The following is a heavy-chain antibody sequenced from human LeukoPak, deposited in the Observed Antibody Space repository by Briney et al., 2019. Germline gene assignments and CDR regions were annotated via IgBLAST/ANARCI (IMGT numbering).Heavy chain of an antibody. CDR2: IYYSGST. D-gene: IGHD6-19*01. CDR1: GGSISSYY. V-gene: IGHV4-59*01. J-gene: IGHJ3*02. CDR3: ALAGGLDDAFDI. Sequence: SETLSLTCTVSGGSISSYYWSWIRQPPRKGLEWIGYIYYSGSTNYNPSLKSRVTISVDTSKNQFSLKLSSVTAADTAVYYCALAGGLDDAFDIWGQGAMVTVSS.